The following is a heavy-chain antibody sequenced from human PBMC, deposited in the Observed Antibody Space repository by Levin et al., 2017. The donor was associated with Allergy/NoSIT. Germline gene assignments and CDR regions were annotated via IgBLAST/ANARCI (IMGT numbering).Heavy chain of an antibody. CDR2: ISPSSGVT. J-gene: IGHJ5*01. V-gene: IGHV1-2*06. CDR1: GYTFTGYY. Sequence: ASVKVSCKPSGYTFTGYYIHWVRQAPGQGLEWMGRISPSSGVTTYAHKFQGRVTMTRDTSISTAYMELSDLRSDDTAVYYCARGPNPSLGSGWFDFWGEGTMATVSS. D-gene: IGHD6-25*01. CDR3: ARGPNPSLGSGWFDF.